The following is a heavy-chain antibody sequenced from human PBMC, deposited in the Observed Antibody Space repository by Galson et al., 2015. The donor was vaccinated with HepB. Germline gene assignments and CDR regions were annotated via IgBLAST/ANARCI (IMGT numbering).Heavy chain of an antibody. V-gene: IGHV3-21*01. CDR2: ISGTSTYL. Sequence: SLRLSCAASGLTFSSYVINWVRQAPGKGLEWVSCISGTSTYLDYADSVKGRFTISRDNAKNSVYLQMNSLRVEDTAVYYCARQVPGDYDLFRVPWGQGTLVTVSS. CDR1: GLTFSSYV. J-gene: IGHJ5*02. CDR3: ARQVPGDYDLFRVP. D-gene: IGHD4-17*01.